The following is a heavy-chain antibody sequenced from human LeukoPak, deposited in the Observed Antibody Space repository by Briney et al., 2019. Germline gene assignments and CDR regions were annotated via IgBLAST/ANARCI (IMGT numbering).Heavy chain of an antibody. D-gene: IGHD1-1*01. CDR2: IYTSGST. CDR3: ARAPTGTGGWNWFDP. J-gene: IGHJ5*02. CDR1: GGSISSYY. Sequence: SETLSLTCTVSGGSISSYYWSWIRQPAGNGLELIGRIYTSGSTNYNPSLKSRVTMSVDTSKNQFSLKLSSVTAADTAVYYCARAPTGTGGWNWFDPWGQGTLVTVS. V-gene: IGHV4-4*07.